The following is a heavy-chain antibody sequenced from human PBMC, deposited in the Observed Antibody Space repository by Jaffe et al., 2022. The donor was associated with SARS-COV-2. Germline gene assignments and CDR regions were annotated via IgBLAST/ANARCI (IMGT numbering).Heavy chain of an antibody. J-gene: IGHJ6*02. V-gene: IGHV3-30-3*01. D-gene: IGHD5-18*01. CDR3: ARGQDTAMVPILYYYYGMDV. CDR2: ISYDGSNK. Sequence: QVQLVESGGGVVQPGRSLRLSCAASGFTFSSYAMHWVRQAPGKGLEWVAVISYDGSNKYYADSVKGRFTISRDNSKNTLYLQMNSLRAEDTAVYYCARGQDTAMVPILYYYYGMDVWGQGTTVTVSS. CDR1: GFTFSSYA.